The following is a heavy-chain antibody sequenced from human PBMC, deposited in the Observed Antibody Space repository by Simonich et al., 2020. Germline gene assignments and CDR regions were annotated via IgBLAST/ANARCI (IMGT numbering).Heavy chain of an antibody. V-gene: IGHV4-59*12. Sequence: QVQLQESGPGLVKPSETLSLTCTVSGGSISSYYWSWIRQPPGKGLEWIGYIYYSGSTNYNPSLKSRVTISVDTSKNQFSLKLSSVTAADTAVYYCARGGRYCSSTSCYYYYYYMDVWGKVTTVTVSS. CDR3: ARGGRYCSSTSCYYYYYYMDV. CDR1: GGSISSYY. CDR2: IYYSGST. J-gene: IGHJ6*03. D-gene: IGHD2-2*01.